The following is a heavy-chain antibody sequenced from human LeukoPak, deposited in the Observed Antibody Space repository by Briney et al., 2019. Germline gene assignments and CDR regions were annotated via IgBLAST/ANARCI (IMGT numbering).Heavy chain of an antibody. Sequence: GGSLRLPCAASGFTVSSNFMSWVRQAPGQGLELVSVIYSGGNTYYADSVRGRFTIFRDNSKNTLYLQMNSLRAEDTAMYYCARKYTYGLDWGQGTLVTVSS. J-gene: IGHJ4*02. V-gene: IGHV3-66*01. D-gene: IGHD5-18*01. CDR3: ARKYTYGLD. CDR1: GFTVSSNF. CDR2: IYSGGNT.